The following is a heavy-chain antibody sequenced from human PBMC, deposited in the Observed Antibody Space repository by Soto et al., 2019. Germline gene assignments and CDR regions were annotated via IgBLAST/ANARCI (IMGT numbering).Heavy chain of an antibody. V-gene: IGHV3-53*01. CDR3: AKDLRRDSYNWFDP. Sequence: TPGKGLEWVSVIYSGGSTYYADSVKGSFTISTDNSKNTLYLQMNSLRAEDTAIYYCAKDLRRDSYNWFDPWGQGTLVTVSS. J-gene: IGHJ5*02. D-gene: IGHD3-3*01. CDR2: IYSGGST.